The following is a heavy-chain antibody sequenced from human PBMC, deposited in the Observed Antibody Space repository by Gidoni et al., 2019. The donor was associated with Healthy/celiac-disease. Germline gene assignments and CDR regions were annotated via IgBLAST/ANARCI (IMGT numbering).Heavy chain of an antibody. CDR1: GGPISSSSYY. V-gene: IGHV4-39*01. CDR2: IYYSGRT. J-gene: IGHJ4*02. Sequence: LQLQESGPGLVKPSETLSVTCTVSGGPISSSSYYWGWIRQPPGKGLEWIGSIYYSGRTYYNPSLKSRVTISVDTSKNQFSLKLSSVTAADTAVYYCASFYYGSGSYYTDYWGQGTLVTVSS. CDR3: ASFYYGSGSYYTDY. D-gene: IGHD3-10*01.